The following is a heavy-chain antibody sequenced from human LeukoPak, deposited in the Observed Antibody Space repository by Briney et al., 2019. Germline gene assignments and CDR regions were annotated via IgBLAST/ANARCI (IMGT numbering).Heavy chain of an antibody. CDR1: GASFNSGNFY. D-gene: IGHD3/OR15-3a*01. CDR2: IYNDWST. V-gene: IGHV4-61*02. J-gene: IGHJ6*03. CDR3: AREWGFFDNHYPDG. Sequence: PSQTLSLTCTASGASFNSGNFYWTWMRQPAGKGLESIGRIYNDWSTNFNPPLKSRVSLLVDKSKNQFSLSLSSVNAADPAIYYCAREWGFFDNHYPDGWGKGTTVTVSS.